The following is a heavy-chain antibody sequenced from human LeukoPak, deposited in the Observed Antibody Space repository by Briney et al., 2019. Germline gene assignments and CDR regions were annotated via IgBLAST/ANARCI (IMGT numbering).Heavy chain of an antibody. CDR3: AKSVSYGDYVADY. D-gene: IGHD4-17*01. J-gene: IGHJ4*02. CDR1: GFTFSSYA. V-gene: IGHV3-23*01. CDR2: ISGSGGST. Sequence: GGSLRLSCAASGFTFSSYAMRWVRQAPGKGLEWVSAISGSGGSTYYADSVKGRFTISRDNSKNTLYLQMNSLRAEDTAVYYCAKSVSYGDYVADYWGQGTLVTVSS.